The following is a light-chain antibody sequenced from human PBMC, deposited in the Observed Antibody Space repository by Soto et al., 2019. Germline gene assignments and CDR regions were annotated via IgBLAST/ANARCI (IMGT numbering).Light chain of an antibody. Sequence: DLLMTQSPSTLSASVGDRVTITCRASQSISTWLAWYQQKPGKAPKLLLYKASNLEDGVPSRFSGSGSGTEFTIPLSSLQPDDFATYYCQHYNTFPLLFGGGTTVEIK. J-gene: IGKJ4*01. CDR1: QSISTW. CDR3: QHYNTFPLL. CDR2: KAS. V-gene: IGKV1-5*03.